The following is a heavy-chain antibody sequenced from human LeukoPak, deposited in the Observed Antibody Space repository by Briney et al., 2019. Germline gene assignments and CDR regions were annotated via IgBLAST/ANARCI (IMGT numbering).Heavy chain of an antibody. CDR3: VKVGSMNWWTEFDY. CDR2: SSVNGDGT. CDR1: GFSFNNYA. V-gene: IGHV3-23*01. J-gene: IGHJ4*02. Sequence: GGSLRLSCAASGFSFNNYAMTLVRQAPGMGLEWVSTSSVNGDGTYYADSVKGRFTISRDNSKSMLHLQMNSLTPEDTALYYCVKVGSMNWWTEFDYWGQGTLVTVSS. D-gene: IGHD2-8*02.